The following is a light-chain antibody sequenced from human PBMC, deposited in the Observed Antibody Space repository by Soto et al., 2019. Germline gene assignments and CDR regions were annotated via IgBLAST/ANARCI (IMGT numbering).Light chain of an antibody. CDR2: RAS. CDR1: QSVDSH. CDR3: QQYHHWPPIT. Sequence: PGERATLSCRASQSVDSHLVWYQQKPGQSPRLLIFRASTRASGIPARFSGSGSGTEFTLTISSLQSEDFAVYYCQQYHHWPPITFGQGTRLEIK. V-gene: IGKV3-15*01. J-gene: IGKJ5*01.